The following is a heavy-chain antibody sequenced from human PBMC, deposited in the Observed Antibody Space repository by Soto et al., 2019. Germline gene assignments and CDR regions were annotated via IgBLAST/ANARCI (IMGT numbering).Heavy chain of an antibody. D-gene: IGHD6-13*01. J-gene: IGHJ4*02. Sequence: EVQLVESGGGLVQPGGSLRLSCAASGFTVSSNYMSWVRQAPGKGLEWVSVIYSGGSTYYADSVKGRFTIFRDNSMNTPYLQTSSLRAEDTAVYYCARSIAAAGNAVLCYWGQGTLGTVSS. CDR3: ARSIAAAGNAVLCY. CDR1: GFTVSSNY. CDR2: IYSGGST. V-gene: IGHV3-66*01.